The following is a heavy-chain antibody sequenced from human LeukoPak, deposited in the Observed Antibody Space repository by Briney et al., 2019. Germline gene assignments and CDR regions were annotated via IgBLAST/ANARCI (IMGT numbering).Heavy chain of an antibody. CDR2: IIPIFGTA. Sequence: AAVKVSCKASGGTFRSYAISWVRQAPGQGLAWMGGIIPIFGTANYAQKFQGRVTITADESTNTASMELSSLRSEDTAVYYCARGGITMVRGVITPYYFDYWGQGTLVTVSS. CDR3: ARGGITMVRGVITPYYFDY. V-gene: IGHV1-69*01. D-gene: IGHD3-10*01. CDR1: GGTFRSYA. J-gene: IGHJ4*02.